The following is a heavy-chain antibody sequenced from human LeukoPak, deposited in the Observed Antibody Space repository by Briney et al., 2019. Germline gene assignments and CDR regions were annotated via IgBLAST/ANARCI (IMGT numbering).Heavy chain of an antibody. CDR2: IFPSGGEI. V-gene: IGHV3-23*01. D-gene: IGHD1-26*01. CDR1: GFTFSTFA. CDR3: AKDESRDSGIYGWGSDY. Sequence: PGGSLRLSCAASGFTFSTFAMIWVRQPPGKGLEWVSSIFPSGGEIHYADSVRGRFTISRDNSKNTLYLQMNSLKVDDTAVYYCAKDESRDSGIYGWGSDYWGQGILVTVSS. J-gene: IGHJ4*02.